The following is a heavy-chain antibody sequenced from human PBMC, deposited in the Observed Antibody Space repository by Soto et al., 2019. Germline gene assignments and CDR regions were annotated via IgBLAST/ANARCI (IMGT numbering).Heavy chain of an antibody. Sequence: GGSLRLSCAASGFTFSTYKMNWVRQAPGKGLERVSYISDSGSTIYYADYVKGRFAISRDNAKKSLYLQMNSLRAEDTAVYYCARESVLPLYYAFWSGDYGMDVWGQGTTVTVSS. CDR3: ARESVLPLYYAFWSGDYGMDV. J-gene: IGHJ6*02. V-gene: IGHV3-48*03. D-gene: IGHD3-3*01. CDR1: GFTFSTYK. CDR2: ISDSGSTI.